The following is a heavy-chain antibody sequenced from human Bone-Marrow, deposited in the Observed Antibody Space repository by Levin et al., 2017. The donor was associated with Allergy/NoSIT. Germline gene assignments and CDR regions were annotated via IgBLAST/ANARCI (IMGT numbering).Heavy chain of an antibody. CDR1: GFTFSNSA. V-gene: IGHV3-23*01. CDR3: HYYGSGFLVGACDI. D-gene: IGHD3-10*01. J-gene: IGHJ3*02. Sequence: GGSLRLSCVASGFTFSNSAMSWVRQAPGKGLEWVSGISGSGGDTSYADSVKGRFTVSRDDSKNTLYLQMNSLRGDDTALYYCHYYGSGFLVGACDIWGQGTMVTVSS. CDR2: ISGSGGDT.